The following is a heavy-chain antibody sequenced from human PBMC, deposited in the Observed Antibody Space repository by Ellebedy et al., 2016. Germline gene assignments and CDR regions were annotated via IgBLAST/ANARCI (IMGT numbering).Heavy chain of an antibody. Sequence: GGSLRLSCAASRFTFSDYYMSWVRQAPGKGLQWVSYISSTGTMYYADSVKGRFTISRDNAKNSLYLQMNSLRAEDTAVYYCASFSGSYRNLDYWGQGTLVTVSS. CDR2: ISSTGTM. V-gene: IGHV3-11*01. D-gene: IGHD1-26*01. CDR3: ASFSGSYRNLDY. J-gene: IGHJ4*02. CDR1: RFTFSDYY.